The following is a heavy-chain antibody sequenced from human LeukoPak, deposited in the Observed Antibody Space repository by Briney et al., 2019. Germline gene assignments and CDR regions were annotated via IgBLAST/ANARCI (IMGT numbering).Heavy chain of an antibody. CDR1: GYTITSYY. V-gene: IGHV1-46*01. D-gene: IGHD5-18*01. Sequence: PSLKLSCTASGYTITSYYMHWVRQTPGQGLEWIGIINPSDGSPSYAQKFQGRVTMTRDTSKSTVYMELSSLRSEDTPVYYCARAWDTAMVKNVMNYYYMDVWGKGTTVTVS. CDR3: ARAWDTAMVKNVMNYYYMDV. CDR2: INPSDGSP. J-gene: IGHJ6*03.